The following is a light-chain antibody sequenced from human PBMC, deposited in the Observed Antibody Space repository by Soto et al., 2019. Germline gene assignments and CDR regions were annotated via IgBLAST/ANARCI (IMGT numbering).Light chain of an antibody. CDR1: QGVSRK. CDR2: GAS. Sequence: MTQSPATLYVAPGKIVTFSCRAIQGVSRKLAWYQHKPGQAPRLLISGASTGATGIPARFSGSGSGTEFTLTISSLEPGDFAVYYCQLDGRAPTWTLGLETMWIS. J-gene: IGKJ1*01. CDR3: QLDGRAPTWT. V-gene: IGKV3-15*01.